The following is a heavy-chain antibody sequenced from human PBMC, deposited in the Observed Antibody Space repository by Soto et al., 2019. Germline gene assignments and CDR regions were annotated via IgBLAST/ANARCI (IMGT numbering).Heavy chain of an antibody. CDR2: INHSGST. Sequence: QVQLQQWGAGLLKPSETLSLTCAVFGGSFSGSYWSWIRQPPGKGLEWIGEINHSGSTNYNPSLKSRVTISVDTSKKQFSLKLSSVTAADTAVYYCARTYYYGSGSYYNPGDYWGQGTLVTVSS. V-gene: IGHV4-34*01. D-gene: IGHD3-10*01. CDR1: GGSFSGSY. CDR3: ARTYYYGSGSYYNPGDY. J-gene: IGHJ4*02.